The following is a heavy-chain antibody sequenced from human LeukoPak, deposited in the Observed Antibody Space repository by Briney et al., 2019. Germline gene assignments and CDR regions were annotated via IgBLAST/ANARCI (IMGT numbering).Heavy chain of an antibody. CDR1: GYTFSSYG. Sequence: ASVKVSCKASGYTFSSYGISWVRQAPGQGLEWMGWISAYNGNTNYAQKLQGRVTMTTDTSTSTAYMELRSLRSDDTAVYYCARVGYCSSTSCTYFDYWGQGTLVTVSS. J-gene: IGHJ4*02. CDR3: ARVGYCSSTSCTYFDY. CDR2: ISAYNGNT. D-gene: IGHD2-2*01. V-gene: IGHV1-18*01.